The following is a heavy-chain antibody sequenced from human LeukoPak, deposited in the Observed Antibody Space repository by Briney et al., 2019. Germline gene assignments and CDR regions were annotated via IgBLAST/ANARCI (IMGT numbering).Heavy chain of an antibody. Sequence: ASVKVSCKASGYTFTGYYMHWVRQAPGQGLEWMGWIIPNIGGTNYAQKFQDWVTMSSDTSISTAYMELSRLRSDDTAVYYCARVKGYHNWFDPWGQGTLVTVSS. CDR1: GYTFTGYY. CDR3: ARVKGYHNWFDP. D-gene: IGHD1-1*01. J-gene: IGHJ5*02. CDR2: IIPNIGGT. V-gene: IGHV1-2*04.